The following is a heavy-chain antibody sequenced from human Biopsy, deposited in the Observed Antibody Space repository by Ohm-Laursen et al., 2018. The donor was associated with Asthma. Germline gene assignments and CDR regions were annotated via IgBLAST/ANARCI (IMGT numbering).Heavy chain of an antibody. CDR1: GGSISSYY. J-gene: IGHJ6*02. Sequence: SETLSLTCTVSGGSISSYYWSWIRQPPGKGLEWIGYIYYSGSTNYNPSLKSRVTISGDTSKNQFSLRLTSVTAADTAVYFCARRITIFGVVQKDHGMDAWGQGTTVIVSS. CDR2: IYYSGST. D-gene: IGHD3-3*01. V-gene: IGHV4-59*08. CDR3: ARRITIFGVVQKDHGMDA.